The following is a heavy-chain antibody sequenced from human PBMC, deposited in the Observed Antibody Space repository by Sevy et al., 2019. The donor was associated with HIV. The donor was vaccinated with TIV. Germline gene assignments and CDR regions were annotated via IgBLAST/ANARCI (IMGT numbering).Heavy chain of an antibody. J-gene: IGHJ5*02. V-gene: IGHV1-69*13. CDR1: GGTFSSYA. Sequence: ASVKVSCKASGGTFSSYAISWVRQAPGQGLEWMGGIIPIFGTANYAQKFQGRVTITADESMSTAYMELSSLRSEDTAVYYCARQIEGREFGEPKYNWFDPWGQGTLVTVSS. CDR3: ARQIEGREFGEPKYNWFDP. D-gene: IGHD3-10*01. CDR2: IIPIFGTA.